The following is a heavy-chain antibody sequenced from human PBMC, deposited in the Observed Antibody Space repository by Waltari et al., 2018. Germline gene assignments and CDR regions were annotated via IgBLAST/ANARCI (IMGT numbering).Heavy chain of an antibody. CDR3: ARHQKSGYYWIGFDY. CDR2: VDPEDGET. CDR1: GYTFTDYY. J-gene: IGHJ4*02. V-gene: IGHV1-69-2*01. Sequence: VQLVQSGAEVKKPGATVKISCKASGYTFTDYYMHWVQQAPGKGLEWMGRVDPEDGETIYAEKFQGRVTITADTSTDTAYMELSSLRSEDTAVYYCARHQKSGYYWIGFDYWGQGTLVTVSS. D-gene: IGHD3-3*01.